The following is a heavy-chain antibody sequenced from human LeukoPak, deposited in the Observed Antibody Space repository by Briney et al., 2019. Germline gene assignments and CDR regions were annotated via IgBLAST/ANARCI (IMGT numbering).Heavy chain of an antibody. Sequence: SETLSLTCAVYGGSFSGYYWSWIRQPPGKGLEWIGEINHSGSTNYNPSLKSRVTISVDTSKNQFSLKLSSVTAADTAVYYCASSCSGGSCSTPTRLDYWGQGTLVTVS. D-gene: IGHD2-15*01. CDR1: GGSFSGYY. CDR3: ASSCSGGSCSTPTRLDY. CDR2: INHSGST. J-gene: IGHJ4*02. V-gene: IGHV4-34*01.